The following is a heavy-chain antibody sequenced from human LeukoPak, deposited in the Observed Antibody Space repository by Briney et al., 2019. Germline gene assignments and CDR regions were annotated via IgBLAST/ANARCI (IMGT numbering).Heavy chain of an antibody. V-gene: IGHV1-2*02. CDR2: INPNSGGT. CDR3: ARDLDCSGGSCYSSVRSDP. D-gene: IGHD2-15*01. J-gene: IGHJ5*02. Sequence: ASVKVSCKASGYTFTGYYMHWVRQAPGRGLEWMGWINPNSGGTNYAQKFQGRVTMTRDTSISTAYMELSRLRSDDTAVYYCARDLDCSGGSCYSSVRSDPWGQGTLVTVSS. CDR1: GYTFTGYY.